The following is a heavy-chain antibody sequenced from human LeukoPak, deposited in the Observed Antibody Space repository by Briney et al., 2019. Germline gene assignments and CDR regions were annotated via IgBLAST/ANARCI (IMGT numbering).Heavy chain of an antibody. D-gene: IGHD5-12*01. CDR1: GGSISRGTS. CDR3: ARDYSWATSDYYYYMDV. Sequence: TLSLTCTVSGGSISRGTSWTCIRQPAGKGLEWTGRVYTNGDTNYNPSLKSRVTISVNISKNQFSLLLSSVTAADAAIYYCARDYSWATSDYYYYMDVWGKGTTVTVSS. J-gene: IGHJ6*03. V-gene: IGHV4-61*02. CDR2: VYTNGDT.